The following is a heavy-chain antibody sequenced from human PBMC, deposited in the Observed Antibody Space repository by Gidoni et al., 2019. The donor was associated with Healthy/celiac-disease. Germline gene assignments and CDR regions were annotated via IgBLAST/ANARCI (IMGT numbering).Heavy chain of an antibody. CDR3: ARGRTHMVESDY. CDR1: GGSLSGYY. V-gene: IGHV4-34*01. CDR2: INHSGST. Sequence: QVQLQQWGAGLLKPSEPLSLISAVHGGSLSGYYWGWIRQPQGKVLEWIGEINHSGSTNYIPSLKSRVTITIETYKNQYCLKLSSVAAAYRAVYYCARGRTHMVESDYWGQGTLVTVSS. J-gene: IGHJ4*02. D-gene: IGHD2-21*01.